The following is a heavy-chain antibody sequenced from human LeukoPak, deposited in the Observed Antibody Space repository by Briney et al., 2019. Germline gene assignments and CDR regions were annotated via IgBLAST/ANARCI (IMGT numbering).Heavy chain of an antibody. CDR3: AKDSSSWTSYNWFDP. CDR1: GFIFDDYA. CDR2: ISGSGGST. J-gene: IGHJ5*02. D-gene: IGHD6-13*01. V-gene: IGHV3-23*01. Sequence: GGSLRLSCVASGFIFDDYAIHWVRQAPGKGLEWVSAISGSGGSTYYADSVKGRFTISRDNSKNTLYLQMNSLRAEDTAVYYCAKDSSSWTSYNWFDPWGQGTLVTVSS.